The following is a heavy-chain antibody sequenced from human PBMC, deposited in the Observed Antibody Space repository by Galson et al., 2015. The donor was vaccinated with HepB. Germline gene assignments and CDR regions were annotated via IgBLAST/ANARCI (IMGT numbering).Heavy chain of an antibody. CDR1: GYTFTNYG. Sequence: SVKVSCKVSGYTFTNYGISWVRQAPGQGLEWMGWISGYSGKSNYAQKFQGRVTMTTDTSTSTAYMEVRGLRSDDAAMYYCARDQEFWNGFPHYFDYWGQGTLVTVSS. D-gene: IGHD3-3*01. CDR3: ARDQEFWNGFPHYFDY. V-gene: IGHV1-18*01. J-gene: IGHJ4*02. CDR2: ISGYSGKS.